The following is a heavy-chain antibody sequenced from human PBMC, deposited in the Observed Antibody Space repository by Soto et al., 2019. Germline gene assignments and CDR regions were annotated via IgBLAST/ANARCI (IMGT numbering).Heavy chain of an antibody. CDR2: INPNGGSA. CDR1: GYTFTSYY. V-gene: IGHV1-46*01. Sequence: ASVKVSCKASGYTFTSYYIHWVRQAPGQGLEWMGIINPNGGSASYAQKFQGRVAVTRDTSTSTVYMEVNSLTSEDTAVYYCARNPNFSLTYPYYGMAAGGQGPTVPVSS. J-gene: IGHJ6*02. CDR3: ARNPNFSLTYPYYGMAA.